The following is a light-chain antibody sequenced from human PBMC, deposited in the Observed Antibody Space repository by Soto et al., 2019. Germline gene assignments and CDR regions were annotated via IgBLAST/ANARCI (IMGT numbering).Light chain of an antibody. J-gene: IGLJ1*01. V-gene: IGLV2-14*01. CDR1: SSDVGGYNY. CDR3: SSYTITTALV. Sequence: QSVLTQPASVSGSPGQSITISCTGTSSDVGGYNYVSWYQQHPGKAPKLMIYEVNNRPSGVSNRFSGSKSGNTASLTISGLQVEDEADYYCSSYTITTALVFGTGTKVTVL. CDR2: EVN.